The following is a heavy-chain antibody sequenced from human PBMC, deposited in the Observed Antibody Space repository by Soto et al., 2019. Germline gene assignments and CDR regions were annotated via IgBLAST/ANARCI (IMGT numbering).Heavy chain of an antibody. V-gene: IGHV1-69*02. D-gene: IGHD6-19*01. Sequence: ASVKLSCKASGGTFSSYTISWVRQAPGQGLEWMGRIIPILGIANYAQKFQGRVTITADKSTSTAYMELSSLRSEDTAVYYCASALSIAVAGTNWFDPWGQGTLVTVSS. CDR3: ASALSIAVAGTNWFDP. CDR1: GGTFSSYT. CDR2: IIPILGIA. J-gene: IGHJ5*02.